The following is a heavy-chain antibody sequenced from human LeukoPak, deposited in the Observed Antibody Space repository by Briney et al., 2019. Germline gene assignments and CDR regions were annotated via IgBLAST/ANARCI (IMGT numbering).Heavy chain of an antibody. CDR3: ARSMFLLTPFDY. CDR1: GGSISSGGYY. CDR2: IHYSGST. J-gene: IGHJ4*02. Sequence: SQTLSLTCTVSGGSISSGGYYWSWIRQHPGKGLEWIGYIHYSGSTYYNPSLKSRVTISVDTSKNQFSLKLSSVTAADTAVYYCARSMFLLTPFDYWGQGTLVTVSS. V-gene: IGHV4-31*03. D-gene: IGHD3-10*02.